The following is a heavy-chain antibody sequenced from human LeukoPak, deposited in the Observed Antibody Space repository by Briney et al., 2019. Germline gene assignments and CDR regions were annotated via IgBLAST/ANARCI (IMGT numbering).Heavy chain of an antibody. Sequence: PGGSLRLSCAASGFTFSSYAMSWVRQAPGKGLEWVSAISGSGGSTYYADSVKGRFTISRDNPKNTLYLRMNSLRAEDTAVYYCAKGYYYDSSGYYYYWGQGTLVTVSS. V-gene: IGHV3-23*01. CDR2: ISGSGGST. CDR3: AKGYYYDSSGYYYY. D-gene: IGHD3-22*01. CDR1: GFTFSSYA. J-gene: IGHJ4*02.